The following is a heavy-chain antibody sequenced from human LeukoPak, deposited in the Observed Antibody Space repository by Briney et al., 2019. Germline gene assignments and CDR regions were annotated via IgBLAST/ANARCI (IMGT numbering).Heavy chain of an antibody. CDR1: GCSLRTPGVG. CDR3: AHITEENGDAFDI. CDR2: IYWNDDK. D-gene: IGHD2-8*01. Sequence: SAPTLIYPTPALTLSCTFSGCSLRTPGVGVGWIRQPPGKALDWLTLIYWNDDKRYSPSLKSRLTITKDTSSNQVVLTMTNMDPVDTATYYCAHITEENGDAFDIWGQGTMVTVSS. J-gene: IGHJ3*02. V-gene: IGHV2-5*01.